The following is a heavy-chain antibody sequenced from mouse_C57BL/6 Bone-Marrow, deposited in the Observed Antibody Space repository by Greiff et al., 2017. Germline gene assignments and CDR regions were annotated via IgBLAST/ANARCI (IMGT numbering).Heavy chain of an antibody. V-gene: IGHV1-42*01. CDR1: GYSFTGYY. Sequence: VQLKQSGPELVKPGASVTISCKASGYSFTGYYMNWVKQSPEKSLEWIGEINPSTGGTTYNQKFKAKATLTVDKSSSTAYMQLKSLTSEYSAVYYCARLRLGTWFAYWGQGTLVTVSA. J-gene: IGHJ3*01. CDR2: INPSTGGT. CDR3: ARLRLGTWFAY. D-gene: IGHD2-12*01.